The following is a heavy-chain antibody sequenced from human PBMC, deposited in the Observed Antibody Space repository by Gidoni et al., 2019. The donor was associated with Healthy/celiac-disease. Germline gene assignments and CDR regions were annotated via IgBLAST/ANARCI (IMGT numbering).Heavy chain of an antibody. CDR3: ARYYCSGGSCYFEFAAFDY. D-gene: IGHD2-15*01. J-gene: IGHJ4*02. CDR2: IWYDGSNK. V-gene: IGHV3-33*01. Sequence: QVQLVESGGGVVQPGRSLRLSCAASGLTFSSYGMHWVRQAPGKGLEWVAVIWYDGSNKYYADSVKGRFTISRDSSKNTLYLQMNSLRAEDTAVYYCARYYCSGGSCYFEFAAFDYWGQGTLVTVSS. CDR1: GLTFSSYG.